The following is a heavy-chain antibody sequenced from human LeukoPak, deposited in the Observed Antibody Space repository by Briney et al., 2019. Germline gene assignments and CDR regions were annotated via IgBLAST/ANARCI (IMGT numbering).Heavy chain of an antibody. D-gene: IGHD3-22*01. V-gene: IGHV1-18*01. Sequence: ASVKVSCKASGYTFTSYGISWVRQAPGQGLEWMGWISAYNGNTNYAQKLQGRVTMTTDTSTSTAYMELRSLRSDDTAVYYCARVLPYYYNTAADYWGQGTLVTVSS. CDR3: ARVLPYYYNTAADY. J-gene: IGHJ4*02. CDR1: GYTFTSYG. CDR2: ISAYNGNT.